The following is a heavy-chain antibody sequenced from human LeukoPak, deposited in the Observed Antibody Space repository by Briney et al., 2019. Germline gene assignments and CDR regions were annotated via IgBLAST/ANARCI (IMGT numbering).Heavy chain of an antibody. V-gene: IGHV1-8*01. J-gene: IGHJ4*02. CDR2: MNPNSGNT. D-gene: IGHD3-10*01. CDR1: GYTFTSYD. Sequence: ASVKVSCKASGYTFTSYDINWVRQATGQGLEWMGWMNPNSGNTGYAQKFQGRVTMTRNTSISTAYMELSSLRSEDTAVYYCARGKILWFGEFRGPTRWGQGTLVTVSS. CDR3: ARGKILWFGEFRGPTR.